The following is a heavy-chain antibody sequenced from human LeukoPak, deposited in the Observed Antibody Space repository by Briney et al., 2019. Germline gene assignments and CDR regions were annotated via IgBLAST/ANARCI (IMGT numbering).Heavy chain of an antibody. J-gene: IGHJ6*04. D-gene: IGHD3-10*01. CDR1: GYTFTSYA. CDR2: INAGNGNT. Sequence: ASVKVSCKASGYTFTSYAMHWERQAPGQRLEWMGWINAGNGNTKYSQKFQGRVTITRDTSASTAYMELSSLRSEDTAVYYCARAMVRDPYYYYGMDVWGKGTTVTVSS. CDR3: ARAMVRDPYYYYGMDV. V-gene: IGHV1-3*01.